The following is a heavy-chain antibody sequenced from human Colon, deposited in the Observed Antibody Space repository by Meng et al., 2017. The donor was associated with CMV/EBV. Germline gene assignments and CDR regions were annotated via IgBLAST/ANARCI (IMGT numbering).Heavy chain of an antibody. V-gene: IGHV3-7*01. CDR1: GFTFSDYW. CDR2: IKQDGTET. CDR3: ARGRYCSSSSCSYYYYYGMDV. J-gene: IGHJ6*02. D-gene: IGHD2-2*01. Sequence: GGSLRLSCAASGFTFSDYWMTWVRQAPGKGLEWVATIKQDGTETFHEDSVKGRFTTSRDNAQTSLYLQMTSLRADDTAVYYCARGRYCSSSSCSYYYYYGMDVWGQGTVVTAP.